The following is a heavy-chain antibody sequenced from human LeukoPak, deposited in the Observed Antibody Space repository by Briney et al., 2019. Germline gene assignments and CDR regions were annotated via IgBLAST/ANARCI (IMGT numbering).Heavy chain of an antibody. J-gene: IGHJ4*02. D-gene: IGHD2-21*02. CDR3: ARDLEAYCGGDCYSGNFDY. V-gene: IGHV3-11*06. Sequence: GGSLVLSCAASGFPFSDYYMSWIRPAPGKGVEWVSYISSSSSYTNYADSVKGRFTISRDNAKNSLYLQMNSLRAEDTAVYYCARDLEAYCGGDCYSGNFDYWGQGTLVTVSS. CDR2: ISSSSSYT. CDR1: GFPFSDYY.